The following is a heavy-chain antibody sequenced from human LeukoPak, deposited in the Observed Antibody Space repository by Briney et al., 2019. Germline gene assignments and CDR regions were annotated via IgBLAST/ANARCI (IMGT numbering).Heavy chain of an antibody. CDR1: GLTFSTYA. Sequence: GGSLRLSGTGSGLTFSTYAMHWVRQAPGKGLEYVSAIGTNGISTYYADAVRDRFIISRDNSKNTLYLQMTSLRAEDTAVYHCVKGSQVVYSPAFDYWGQGTLVTVSS. CDR3: VKGSQVVYSPAFDY. J-gene: IGHJ4*02. V-gene: IGHV3-64D*06. CDR2: IGTNGIST. D-gene: IGHD2-2*01.